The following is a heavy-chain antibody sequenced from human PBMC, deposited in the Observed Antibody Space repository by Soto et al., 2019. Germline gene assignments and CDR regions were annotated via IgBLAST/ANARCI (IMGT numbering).Heavy chain of an antibody. J-gene: IGHJ6*02. V-gene: IGHV1-69*13. CDR1: GGTFSSYA. D-gene: IGHD6-19*01. CDR2: IIPIFGTA. CDR3: ARISKYSSGSDYYYGMDV. Sequence: ASVKVSCKASGGTFSSYAISWVRQAPGQGLEWMGGIIPIFGTANYAQKFQGRVTITADESTSTAYMELSSLRSEDTAVYYCARISKYSSGSDYYYGMDVWSQGTTVTVSS.